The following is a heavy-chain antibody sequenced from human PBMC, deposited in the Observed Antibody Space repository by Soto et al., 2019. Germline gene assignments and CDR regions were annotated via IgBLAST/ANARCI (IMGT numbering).Heavy chain of an antibody. D-gene: IGHD4-17*01. CDR2: ISGSGGST. CDR3: AKDLWGSHDYGDYFGY. J-gene: IGHJ4*02. Sequence: LRLSCAASGFTFSSYAMSWVRQAPGKGLEWVSAISGSGGSTYYADSVKGRFTISRDNSKNTLYLQMNSLRAEDTAVYYCAKDLWGSHDYGDYFGYWGQGTLVTVSS. CDR1: GFTFSSYA. V-gene: IGHV3-23*01.